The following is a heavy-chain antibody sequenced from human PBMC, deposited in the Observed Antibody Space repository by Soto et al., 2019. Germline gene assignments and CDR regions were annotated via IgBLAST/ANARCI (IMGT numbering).Heavy chain of an antibody. CDR1: GFTFSSYA. V-gene: IGHV3-23*01. CDR2: ISESGGST. J-gene: IGHJ4*02. CDR3: AKRSPYSSGWYSPIFDY. D-gene: IGHD6-13*01. Sequence: GGSLRLSCAASGFTFSSYAMSWVRQAPGKGLEWVSAISESGGSTHYADSVRGRFTVSRDNSKNSLSLRMNSLRDEDTAVYFCAKRSPYSSGWYSPIFDYWGQGALVTVSS.